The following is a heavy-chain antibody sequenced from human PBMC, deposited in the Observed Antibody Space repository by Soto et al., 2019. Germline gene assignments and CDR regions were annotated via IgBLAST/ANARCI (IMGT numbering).Heavy chain of an antibody. D-gene: IGHD3-22*01. CDR3: ARHPSSGYYYGFDY. J-gene: IGHJ4*02. V-gene: IGHV5-10-1*01. CDR1: GYSFTSYW. CDR2: IDPSDSYT. Sequence: PGESQKISCKGSGYSFTSYWISWVRQMPGKGLERMGRIDPSDSYTNYSPSFQGHVTISADKSISTAYLQWSSLKASDTAMYYCARHPSSGYYYGFDYWGQGTLVTVSS.